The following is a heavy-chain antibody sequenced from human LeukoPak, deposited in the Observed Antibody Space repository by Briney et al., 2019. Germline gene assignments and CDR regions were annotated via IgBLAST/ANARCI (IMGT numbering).Heavy chain of an antibody. CDR3: ARDPTQRYCSGGSCYSAVLYYFDY. J-gene: IGHJ4*02. D-gene: IGHD2-15*01. Sequence: ASVKVSCKASGGTFSSYAISWVRQAPGQGLEWMGIINPSGGSTSYAQKFQGRVTMTRDTSTSTVYMELSSLRAEDTAVYYCARDPTQRYCSGGSCYSAVLYYFDYWGQGTLVTVSS. CDR2: INPSGGST. CDR1: GGTFSSYA. V-gene: IGHV1-46*01.